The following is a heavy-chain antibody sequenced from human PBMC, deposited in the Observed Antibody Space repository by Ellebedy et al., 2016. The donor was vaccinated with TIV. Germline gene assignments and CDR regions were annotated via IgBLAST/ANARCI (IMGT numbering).Heavy chain of an antibody. Sequence: PGGSLRLSCAASGFTFSDFGMHWVRQAPGKGLEWVTFIQYDGTNKYYTDSVKGRFTIFRDNSKNTLYLEMNSLRVEDTAVYYCAKDQVDYWGQGTLVTVSS. V-gene: IGHV3-30*02. CDR2: IQYDGTNK. J-gene: IGHJ4*02. CDR1: GFTFSDFG. CDR3: AKDQVDY.